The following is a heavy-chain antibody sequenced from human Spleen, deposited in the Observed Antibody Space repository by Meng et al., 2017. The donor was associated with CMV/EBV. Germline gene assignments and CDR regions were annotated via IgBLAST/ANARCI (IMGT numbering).Heavy chain of an antibody. CDR2: ISYIGST. V-gene: IGHV4-61*01. D-gene: IGHD3-3*01. J-gene: IGHJ4*02. CDR1: GGSVSSGSYY. CDR3: AGGFLEWPLDY. Sequence: SETLSLTCTVSGGSVSSGSYYWSWLRQPPGKGLEWIGYISYIGSTNYNPSLKSRVTISVDTSKNQFSLKLRSVTAADTAVYYCAGGFLEWPLDYWGQGTLVTVSS.